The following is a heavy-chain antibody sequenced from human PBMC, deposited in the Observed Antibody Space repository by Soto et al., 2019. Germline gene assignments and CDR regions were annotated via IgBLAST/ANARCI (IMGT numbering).Heavy chain of an antibody. J-gene: IGHJ5*02. V-gene: IGHV3-23*01. D-gene: IGHD6-6*01. CDR2: ISAGGGSP. CDR1: GYSFSTYA. CDR3: VKHAEYQLVSWFDP. Sequence: EVQLLEWGGGLVQPGGSLRLSCAASGYSFSTYAMSWVRQAPGKGLEWVSGISAGGGSPFIADSVKGRFIISRDNAKDTLYLQMNSLTGEDTAIYYCVKHAEYQLVSWFDPWGQGTLVTVSS.